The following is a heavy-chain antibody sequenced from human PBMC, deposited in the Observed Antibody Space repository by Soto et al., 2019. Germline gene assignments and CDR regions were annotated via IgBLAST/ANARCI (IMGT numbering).Heavy chain of an antibody. CDR2: IIPIFGTA. J-gene: IGHJ6*04. V-gene: IGHV1-69*13. CDR3: ARDAHEKQKLVPYYSGMDG. Sequence: SVKVSCKASGGTFSSYAISWVRQAPGQGLEWMGGIIPIFGTANYAQKFQGRVTITADESTSTAYMELSSLRSEDTAVYYCARDAHEKQKLVPYYSGMDGWGKGTKVT. CDR1: GGTFSSYA. D-gene: IGHD6-13*01.